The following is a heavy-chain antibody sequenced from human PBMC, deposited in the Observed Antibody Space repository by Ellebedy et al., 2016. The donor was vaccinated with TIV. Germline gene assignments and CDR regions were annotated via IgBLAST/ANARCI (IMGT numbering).Heavy chain of an antibody. J-gene: IGHJ4*02. CDR3: SKDGRLNAVTTPFHN. CDR1: GFTFSNHW. Sequence: PGGSLRLSCAASGFTFSNHWMHWIRQAPGKGLEWVAVIWSDGFYKFYADSVNGRFTISSDNSKNTVFLKMNSLGVDDSGLYYCSKDGRLNAVTTPFHNWGQGTLVIVSS. CDR2: IWSDGFYK. V-gene: IGHV3-33*06. D-gene: IGHD4-17*01.